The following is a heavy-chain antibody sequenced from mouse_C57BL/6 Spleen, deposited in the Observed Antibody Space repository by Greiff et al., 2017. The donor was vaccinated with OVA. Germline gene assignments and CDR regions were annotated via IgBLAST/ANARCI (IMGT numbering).Heavy chain of an antibody. CDR1: GYAFSSSW. V-gene: IGHV1-82*01. J-gene: IGHJ2*01. CDR3: AREGATVVAYVYYFDY. Sequence: QVQLQQSGPELVKPGASVKISCKASGYAFSSSWMNWVKQRPGKGLEWIGRIYPGDGDTNYNGKFKGKATLTADKSSSTAYMQLSSLTSEDSAVYFCAREGATVVAYVYYFDYWGQGTTLTVSS. D-gene: IGHD1-1*01. CDR2: IYPGDGDT.